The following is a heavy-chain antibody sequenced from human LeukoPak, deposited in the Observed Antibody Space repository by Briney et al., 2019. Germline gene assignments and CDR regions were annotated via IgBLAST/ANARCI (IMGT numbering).Heavy chain of an antibody. CDR2: ISSSSSYI. Sequence: GGSLRLSCAASGFTFSSYSMNWVRQAPGKGLEWVSSISSSSSYIYYADSVKGRFTISRDNAKNSLYLQMNSLRAEDTAVYYCARARQQQLVRGYYYGMDVWGQGTTVTVSS. J-gene: IGHJ6*02. CDR1: GFTFSSYS. D-gene: IGHD6-13*01. CDR3: ARARQQQLVRGYYYGMDV. V-gene: IGHV3-21*04.